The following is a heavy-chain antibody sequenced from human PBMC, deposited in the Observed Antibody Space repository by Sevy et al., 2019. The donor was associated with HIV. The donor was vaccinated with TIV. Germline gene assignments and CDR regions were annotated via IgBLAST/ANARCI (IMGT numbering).Heavy chain of an antibody. CDR3: ARDLITIFGVPFYGMDV. D-gene: IGHD3-3*01. J-gene: IGHJ6*02. CDR1: GFTFSNYA. Sequence: GGSLRLSCAASGFTFSNYAMNWVRQAPGKGLEWVSGISGSGGSGDKTNYADSVKGRFTISRDDSKNSLYLQLNSLRAEDTAVYYCARDLITIFGVPFYGMDVWGQGTTVTVSS. CDR2: ISGSGGSGDKT. V-gene: IGHV3-23*01.